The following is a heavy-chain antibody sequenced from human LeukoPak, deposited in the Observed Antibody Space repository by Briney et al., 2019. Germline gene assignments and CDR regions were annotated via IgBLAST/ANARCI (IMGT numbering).Heavy chain of an antibody. V-gene: IGHV1-18*01. D-gene: IGHD3-22*01. Sequence: ASVKVSCKASGYTFTSYGIRWARQAPGQGLEWMGWISAYNGNTNYAQKLQGRVTMTTDTSTSTAYMELRSLRSDDTAVYYCASPSSGYRYYFDYWGQGTLVTVSS. J-gene: IGHJ4*02. CDR1: GYTFTSYG. CDR3: ASPSSGYRYYFDY. CDR2: ISAYNGNT.